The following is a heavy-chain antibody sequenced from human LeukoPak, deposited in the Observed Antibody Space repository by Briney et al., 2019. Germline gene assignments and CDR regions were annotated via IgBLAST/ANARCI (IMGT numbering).Heavy chain of an antibody. D-gene: IGHD1-7*01. V-gene: IGHV5-51*01. J-gene: IGHJ4*02. CDR2: IYPGDSDT. CDR3: ARLGVELRGLDY. CDR1: GGSISSYY. Sequence: ETLSLTCIVSGGSISSYYWSWIRQPPGKGLEWMGIIYPGDSDTRYSPSFQGQVTISADQSISTAYLQWSRLKASDTAMYYCARLGVELRGLDYWGQGTLVTVSS.